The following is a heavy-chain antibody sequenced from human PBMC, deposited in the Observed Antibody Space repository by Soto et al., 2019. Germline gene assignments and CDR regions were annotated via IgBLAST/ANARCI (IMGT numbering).Heavy chain of an antibody. D-gene: IGHD5-18*01. CDR3: ARAKGYRYGYVGWFDP. Sequence: ASVKVSCKASGYTFTRYTMNWVRQAPGQRLEWMGWINPDNGNTKSSQKFQDRVIITRDTSASTAYMDLSSLRSEDTAVYYCARAKGYRYGYVGWFDPWGQGTLVTVSS. V-gene: IGHV1-3*01. J-gene: IGHJ5*02. CDR2: INPDNGNT. CDR1: GYTFTRYT.